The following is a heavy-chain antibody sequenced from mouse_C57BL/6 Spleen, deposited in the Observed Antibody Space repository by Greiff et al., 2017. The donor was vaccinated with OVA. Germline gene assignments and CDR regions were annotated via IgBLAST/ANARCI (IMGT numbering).Heavy chain of an antibody. D-gene: IGHD1-3*01. J-gene: IGHJ2*01. V-gene: IGHV5-9-1*02. CDR2: ISSGGDYI. CDR3: TRDSGYYFDY. Sequence: EVKLMESGAGLVKPGGSLKLSCAASGFTFSSYAMSWVRQTPEKRLEWVAYISSGGDYIYYADTVKGRFTISRDNARNTLYLQMSSLKSEDTAMYYCTRDSGYYFDYWGQGTTLTVSS. CDR1: GFTFSSYA.